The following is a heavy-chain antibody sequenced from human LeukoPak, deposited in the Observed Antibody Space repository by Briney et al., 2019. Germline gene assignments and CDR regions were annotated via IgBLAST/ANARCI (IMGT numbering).Heavy chain of an antibody. CDR3: ARIINDYDSSGFFDY. CDR2: IYSGGST. Sequence: GGSLRLSCAASGFTVRSNYMTWVPQAPGKGLECVSVIYSGGSTYYADSVKGRFTISRDNSKNTLYLQMNSLRAEDTAVYYCARIINDYDSSGFFDYWGQGTLVTVSS. J-gene: IGHJ4*02. V-gene: IGHV3-53*01. CDR1: GFTVRSNY. D-gene: IGHD3-22*01.